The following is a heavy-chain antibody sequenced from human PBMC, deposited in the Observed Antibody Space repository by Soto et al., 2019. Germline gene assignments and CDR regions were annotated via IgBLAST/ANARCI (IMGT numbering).Heavy chain of an antibody. V-gene: IGHV3-23*01. Sequence: EVQLLESGGGLVQPGGSLRLSCAASGFTFSSYAMSWVRQAPGKGLEWVSAISGSGGSTYYADSVKGRFTISRDNSKNTLYLQMNSLRAEDTAVYYCAKDFDFGSGYYGDYFYYWGQGTLVTVSS. CDR3: AKDFDFGSGYYGDYFYY. D-gene: IGHD3-3*01. CDR2: ISGSGGST. CDR1: GFTFSSYA. J-gene: IGHJ4*02.